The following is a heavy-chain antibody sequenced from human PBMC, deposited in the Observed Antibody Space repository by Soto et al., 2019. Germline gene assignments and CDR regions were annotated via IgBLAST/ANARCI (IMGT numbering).Heavy chain of an antibody. CDR1: GFTFSSYG. Sequence: ESVGGVVQPGRSLRLSCAASGFTFSSYGMHWVRQAPGKGLEWVAVISYDGSNKYYADSVKGRFTISRDNSKNTLYLQMNSLRAEDTAVYYCAKDDVVPAAMTRAFDIWGQGTMVTVSS. CDR3: AKDDVVPAAMTRAFDI. CDR2: ISYDGSNK. V-gene: IGHV3-30*18. D-gene: IGHD2-2*01. J-gene: IGHJ3*02.